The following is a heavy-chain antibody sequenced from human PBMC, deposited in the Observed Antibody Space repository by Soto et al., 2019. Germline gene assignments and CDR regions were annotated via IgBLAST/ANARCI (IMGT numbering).Heavy chain of an antibody. CDR1: GFSMFT. V-gene: IGHV3-21*01. CDR2: INYGSSFI. Sequence: VGSLRLSCAASGFSMFTMNWVRQAPGKGLEWVSSINYGSSFIYYADSVKGRFTISRDNAKKSVYLQMNSLRAEDTAVYYCARGLYDSMVSFDYWGQGTLVTVSS. CDR3: ARGLYDSMVSFDY. J-gene: IGHJ4*02. D-gene: IGHD3-22*01.